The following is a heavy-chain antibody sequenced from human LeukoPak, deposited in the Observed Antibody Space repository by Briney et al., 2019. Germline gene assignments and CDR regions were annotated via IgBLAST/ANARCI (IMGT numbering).Heavy chain of an antibody. V-gene: IGHV3-11*05. CDR2: ISSSSSCT. D-gene: IGHD6-13*01. J-gene: IGHJ4*02. CDR3: ARDSGSSSDY. CDR1: GFTFSDYY. Sequence: GGSLRLSCAVSGFTFSDYYMSWIRQAPGKGLEWVSYISSSSSCTNYADSVKGRFTISRDNAKNSLYLQMNSLRAEDTAVYYCARDSGSSSDYWGQGTLVTVSS.